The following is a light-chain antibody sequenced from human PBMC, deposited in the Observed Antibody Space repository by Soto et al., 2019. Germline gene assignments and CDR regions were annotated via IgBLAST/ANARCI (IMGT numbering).Light chain of an antibody. CDR2: EVS. CDR3: SSDTGSGTVWV. CDR1: SSDVGGYDL. V-gene: IGLV2-14*02. Sequence: QSVLTQPASVSGSPGQSIAISCTGTSSDVGGYDLVSWYQQHPGKAPKLMVYEVSNRPSGVSNRFSGSKSDNTASLTISGLQDEDEADYYCSSDTGSGTVWVFGGGTKLTVL. J-gene: IGLJ3*02.